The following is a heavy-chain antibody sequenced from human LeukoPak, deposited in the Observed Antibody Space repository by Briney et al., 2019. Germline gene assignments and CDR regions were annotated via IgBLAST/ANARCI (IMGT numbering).Heavy chain of an antibody. D-gene: IGHD3-10*01. J-gene: IGHJ4*02. V-gene: IGHV4-31*03. CDR1: GGSISSGGYY. Sequence: SETLSLTCTVSGGSISSGGYYWSRIRQHPGKGLEWIGYIYYSGSTYYNPSLKSRVTISVDTSKNQFSLKLSSVTAADTAVYYCAGGRFGEWGTYWGQGTLVTVSS. CDR2: IYYSGST. CDR3: AGGRFGEWGTY.